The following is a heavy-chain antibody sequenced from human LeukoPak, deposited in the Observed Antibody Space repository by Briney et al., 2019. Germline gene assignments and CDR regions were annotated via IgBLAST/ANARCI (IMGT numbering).Heavy chain of an antibody. J-gene: IGHJ4*02. CDR3: ARHETNYYGSGSSIDY. Sequence: GESLQISCKGSGYSFTSYWIGWVRQMPGKGLEWMGIIYPGDSDTRYSPSFQGQVTISADKSISTAYLQWSSLKASDTAMYYCARHETNYYGSGSSIDYWGQGTLVTVSS. CDR2: IYPGDSDT. CDR1: GYSFTSYW. V-gene: IGHV5-51*01. D-gene: IGHD3-10*01.